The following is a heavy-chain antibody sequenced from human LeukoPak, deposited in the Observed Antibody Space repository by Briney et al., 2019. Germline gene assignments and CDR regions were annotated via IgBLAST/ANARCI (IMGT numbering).Heavy chain of an antibody. CDR1: GFTVSSNY. CDR2: IYSGGST. Sequence: GGSLRLSCAASGFTVSSNYMSWVRQAPGEGLEWVSVIYSGGSTYYADSVKGRFTISRDNSKNTLYLQMNSLRAEDTAVYYCTRSGYSYGTRYFDYWGQGTLVTVSS. V-gene: IGHV3-66*01. CDR3: TRSGYSYGTRYFDY. J-gene: IGHJ4*02. D-gene: IGHD5-18*01.